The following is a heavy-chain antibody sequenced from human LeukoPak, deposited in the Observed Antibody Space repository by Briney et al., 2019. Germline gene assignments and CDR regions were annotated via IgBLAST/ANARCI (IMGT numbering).Heavy chain of an antibody. J-gene: IGHJ4*02. Sequence: PGRSLRLSCAASGFTFSSYGMHWVRQAPGEGLEWVAVIWYDGSNKYYADSVKGRFTISRDNSKNTLYLQMNSLRAEDTAAYYCARGLRAYYYDSSGGAVFDYWGQGTLVTVSS. CDR1: GFTFSSYG. V-gene: IGHV3-33*01. CDR3: ARGLRAYYYDSSGGAVFDY. D-gene: IGHD3-22*01. CDR2: IWYDGSNK.